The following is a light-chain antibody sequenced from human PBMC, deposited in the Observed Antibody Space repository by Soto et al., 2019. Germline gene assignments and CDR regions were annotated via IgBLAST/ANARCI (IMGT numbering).Light chain of an antibody. CDR2: VAS. V-gene: IGKV3-15*01. CDR3: QQYDRCPVT. J-gene: IGKJ4*01. Sequence: EIVMTQSPATLSVSPGERATLSCRASQSVSSNLAWYQQKPGQTPRLLIYVASTRATGVPARFTGSGSGTEFTLTIDRLQSADFAVYYCQQYDRCPVTFGGGTKVEIK. CDR1: QSVSSN.